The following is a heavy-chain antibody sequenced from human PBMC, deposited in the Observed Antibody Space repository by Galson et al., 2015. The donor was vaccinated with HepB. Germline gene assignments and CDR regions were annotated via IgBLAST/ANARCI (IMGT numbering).Heavy chain of an antibody. CDR2: IFAGGGST. Sequence: SVKVSCKASGYTLTNYHFHWVRQAPGQGPEWMGKIFAGGGSTRYAERVQGRVTLTRDSSPSTIYMEVSSLRSDDTAVYYCARETPGTYYFDYWGQGTLATVSS. D-gene: IGHD1-1*01. V-gene: IGHV1-46*01. J-gene: IGHJ4*02. CDR3: ARETPGTYYFDY. CDR1: GYTLTNYH.